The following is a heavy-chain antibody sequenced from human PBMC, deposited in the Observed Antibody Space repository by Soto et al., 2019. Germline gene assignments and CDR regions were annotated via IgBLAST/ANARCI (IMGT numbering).Heavy chain of an antibody. CDR3: ISFCSSCFFDY. D-gene: IGHD6-13*01. CDR1: GVTFSGFA. J-gene: IGHJ4*02. CDR2: IRSKPNSYAT. Sequence: GGSLRLSCAASGVTFSGFAMHWVRQASEKGLEWVGRIRSKPNSYATEYAASVQGRFTISRDDSKNTAYLHMNNLKTEDTAVYYCISFCSSCFFDYWGQGTPVTVSS. V-gene: IGHV3-73*01.